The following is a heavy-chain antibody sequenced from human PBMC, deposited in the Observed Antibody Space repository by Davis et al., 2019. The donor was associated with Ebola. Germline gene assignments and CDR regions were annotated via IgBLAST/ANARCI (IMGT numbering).Heavy chain of an antibody. CDR1: GGSISSYY. CDR2: IYYSGST. V-gene: IGHV4-59*08. J-gene: IGHJ4*02. CDR3: ARHQSTSFDY. Sequence: MPSETLSLTCTVSGGSISSYYWSWIRQPPGKGLEWIGYIYYSGSTNYNPSLKSRATISVDTSRNQFSLKLNSLTAADTAVYYCARHQSTSFDYWGQGTLVTVSS.